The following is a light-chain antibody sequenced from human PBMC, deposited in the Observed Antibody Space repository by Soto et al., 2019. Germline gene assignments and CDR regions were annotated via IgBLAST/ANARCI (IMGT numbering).Light chain of an antibody. Sequence: ETVLTQSPATLSVSPGERVTLSCRASQSVRSNLAWYQQRPGQAPRLLISGASTRATGIPARFSGSGSGTEVTLTISSLQSEDFAIYYCQQYNDWPPWTFGQGTKVEIK. V-gene: IGKV3-15*01. CDR3: QQYNDWPPWT. CDR2: GAS. J-gene: IGKJ1*01. CDR1: QSVRSN.